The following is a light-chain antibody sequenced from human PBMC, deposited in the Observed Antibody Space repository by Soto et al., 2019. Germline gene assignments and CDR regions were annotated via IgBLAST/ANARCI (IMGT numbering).Light chain of an antibody. Sequence: EIVLTQSPGTLSLSPGERVALSCRASQTVSSSYLAWYQQKPGQAPRLLIYGASSRAIGIPDRFSGSGSGPDFTLTISRLEPEDFAVYYCQQYGSSPWTFGQGTKVEIK. CDR1: QTVSSSY. CDR3: QQYGSSPWT. CDR2: GAS. J-gene: IGKJ1*01. V-gene: IGKV3-20*01.